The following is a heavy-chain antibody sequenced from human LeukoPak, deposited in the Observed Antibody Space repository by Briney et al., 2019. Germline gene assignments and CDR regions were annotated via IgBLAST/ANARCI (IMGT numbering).Heavy chain of an antibody. J-gene: IGHJ4*02. CDR1: GFTFDDYT. D-gene: IGHD5-24*01. CDR3: AKESGRDGYNWNYFDY. Sequence: PGGSLRLSCAASGFTFDDYTMHWVRQAPGKGLEWVSLISWDGGSTYYADSVKGRFTISRDNSKNSLYLQMNSLRTEDTALYYCAKESGRDGYNWNYFDYWGQGTLVTVSS. CDR2: ISWDGGST. V-gene: IGHV3-43*01.